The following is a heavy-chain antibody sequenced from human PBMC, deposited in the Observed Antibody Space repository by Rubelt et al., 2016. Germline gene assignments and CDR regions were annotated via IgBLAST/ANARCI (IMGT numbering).Heavy chain of an antibody. CDR1: GGTFSSYA. J-gene: IGHJ4*02. Sequence: QVQLVQSGAEVKKHGSSVKVSCKASGGTFSSYAISWVRQAPGQGLEWLGRIKTNTGNPTYAQGLPGRFVFALDTSVSTAYLQISSLKAEDTAVYYCARGMRWFGENYWGQGTLVTVSS. D-gene: IGHD3-10*01. V-gene: IGHV7-4-1*02. CDR3: ARGMRWFGENY. CDR2: IKTNTGNP.